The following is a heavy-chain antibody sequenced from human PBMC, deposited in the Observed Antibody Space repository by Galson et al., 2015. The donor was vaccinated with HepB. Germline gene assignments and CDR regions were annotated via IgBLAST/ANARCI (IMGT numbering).Heavy chain of an antibody. CDR1: GGTFNSYI. CDR2: FSGYDGST. CDR3: ARDSRLELRLNNYFSYGMDV. V-gene: IGHV1-18*01. Sequence: SVKVSCKASGGTFNSYIINWVRQTPGQGLEWMGWFSGYDGSTNYAQKFQGRVTMTADTSTGTAYLELKNLRSDDTAVYYCARDSRLELRLNNYFSYGMDVWGQGTAVTVSS. D-gene: IGHD2/OR15-2a*01. J-gene: IGHJ6*02.